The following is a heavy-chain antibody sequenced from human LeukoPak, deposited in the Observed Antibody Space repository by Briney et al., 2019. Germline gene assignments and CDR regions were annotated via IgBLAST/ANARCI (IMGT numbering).Heavy chain of an antibody. Sequence: SETLSLTCAVYGGSFSGYYWSWIRQPPGKGLERIGEINHSGSTNYNPSLKSRVTISVDTSKNQFSLKLSSVTAADTAVYYCARRGYSYGRNWFDPWGQGTLVTVSS. V-gene: IGHV4-34*01. CDR2: INHSGST. CDR1: GGSFSGYY. CDR3: ARRGYSYGRNWFDP. D-gene: IGHD5-18*01. J-gene: IGHJ5*02.